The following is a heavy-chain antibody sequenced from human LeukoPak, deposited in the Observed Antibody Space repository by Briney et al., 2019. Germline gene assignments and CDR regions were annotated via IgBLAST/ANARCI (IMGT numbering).Heavy chain of an antibody. J-gene: IGHJ3*02. CDR3: ARDCSGGSCYGAFDI. Sequence: SETLSLTCTVSGGSISTYYWNWIRQPPGKGLEWIGYIYDSGSTYYNPSLKSRITISVDTSENRFSLKLSSVTATDTAVYYCARDCSGGSCYGAFDIWGQGTMVTVSS. CDR1: GGSISTYY. CDR2: IYDSGST. V-gene: IGHV4-59*12. D-gene: IGHD2-15*01.